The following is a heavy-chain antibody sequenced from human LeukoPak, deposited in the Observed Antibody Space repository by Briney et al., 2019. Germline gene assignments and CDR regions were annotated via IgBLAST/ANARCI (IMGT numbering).Heavy chain of an antibody. V-gene: IGHV3-53*01. Sequence: GGSLRLSCAGSGFTVSNNYMSWVRQAPAKGLEWVSVIYAGGSTYYADSVKGRFTISRDNSKNPLSLQMTSLSAEDTAVYYCARDWSHRCFDYWGQGTLVTVSS. CDR3: ARDWSHRCFDY. CDR1: GFTVSNNY. J-gene: IGHJ4*02. CDR2: IYAGGST. D-gene: IGHD3-3*01.